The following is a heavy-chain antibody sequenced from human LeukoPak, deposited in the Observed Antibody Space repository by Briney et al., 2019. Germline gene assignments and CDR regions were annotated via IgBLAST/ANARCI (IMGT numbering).Heavy chain of an antibody. CDR1: GGSISSGGYS. V-gene: IGHV4-30-2*01. CDR3: ARGTHYCSSTSCYTAWSSYYYGMDV. J-gene: IGHJ6*02. D-gene: IGHD2-2*02. CDR2: INHSGST. Sequence: SQTLSLTCAVSGGSISSGGYSWSWIRQPPGKGLEWIGEINHSGSTNYNPSLKSRVTISVDTSKNQFSLKLSSVTAADTAVYYCARGTHYCSSTSCYTAWSSYYYGMDVWGQGTTVTVSS.